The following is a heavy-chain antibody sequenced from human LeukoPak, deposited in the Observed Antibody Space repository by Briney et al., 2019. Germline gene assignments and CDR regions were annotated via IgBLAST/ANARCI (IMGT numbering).Heavy chain of an antibody. V-gene: IGHV4-59*08. CDR2: IYYSRST. CDR1: GASISGYY. CDR3: ARGRGYFDC. Sequence: SETLSLTCTVSGASISGYYWSWIRQPPGKGLECIGYIYYSRSTNYNPSLKSRVTISVDTSKNQFYLKLSAVSAADTAVYYCARGRGYFDCWGQGTLVTV. J-gene: IGHJ4*02.